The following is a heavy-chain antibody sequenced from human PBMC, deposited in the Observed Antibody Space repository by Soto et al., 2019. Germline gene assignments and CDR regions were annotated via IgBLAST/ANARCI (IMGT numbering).Heavy chain of an antibody. D-gene: IGHD6-25*01. V-gene: IGHV1-46*01. Sequence: ASVKVSRKASGYTFSSYYMHWVRQAPGQGLEWVGLINPGTGATTYAQKFQGRATMTSDTSTSTVYMELRSLTSEDTAVYYCARDHIAAADTYALDIWGQGTMVTVSS. J-gene: IGHJ3*02. CDR3: ARDHIAAADTYALDI. CDR2: INPGTGAT. CDR1: GYTFSSYY.